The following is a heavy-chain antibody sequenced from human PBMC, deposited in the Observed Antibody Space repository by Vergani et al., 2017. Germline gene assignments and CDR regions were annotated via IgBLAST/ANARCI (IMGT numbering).Heavy chain of an antibody. D-gene: IGHD1-26*01. J-gene: IGHJ6*02. CDR1: GFTFSTFN. Sequence: LESGGGLVQPGGSIRLSCFGSGFTFSTFNMHWVRQIPGKGLEYISGISSDGKSTNYAKSVKGRFIVTRDNSKNSLHLQMGNLRVEDTGIYYCSKDEQYTAPWERGDFHGLDVWGQGTTVSVSS. V-gene: IGHV3-64*01. CDR2: ISSDGKST. CDR3: SKDEQYTAPWERGDFHGLDV.